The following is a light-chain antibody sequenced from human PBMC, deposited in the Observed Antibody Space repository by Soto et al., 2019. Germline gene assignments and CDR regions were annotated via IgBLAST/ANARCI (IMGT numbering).Light chain of an antibody. J-gene: IGKJ1*01. CDR1: QSVSSN. CDR3: QQYNSWPRT. CDR2: GAS. V-gene: IGKV3-15*01. Sequence: EIVMTQSPATLSVSPGERATLSCMASQSVSSNLAWYQQKPGQAPRLLIYGASTRDTGIPARFSGSGSGTQFTLTISSLQSEDFAVYYCQQYNSWPRTFGQGTKVEIK.